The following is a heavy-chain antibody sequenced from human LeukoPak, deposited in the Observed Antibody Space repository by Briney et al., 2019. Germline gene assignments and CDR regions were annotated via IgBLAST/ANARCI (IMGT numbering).Heavy chain of an antibody. CDR2: ISSSSSYI. V-gene: IGHV3-21*01. CDR1: GFTFSSYS. CDR3: ARVISSGYYGPSFDY. J-gene: IGHJ4*02. Sequence: GGSLRLSCAASGFTFSSYSMNWVRQAPGKGLEWVSSISSSSSYIYYADSVKGRFTISRDNAKNSLYPQMNSLRAEDTAVYYCARVISSGYYGPSFDYWGQGTLVTVSS. D-gene: IGHD3-22*01.